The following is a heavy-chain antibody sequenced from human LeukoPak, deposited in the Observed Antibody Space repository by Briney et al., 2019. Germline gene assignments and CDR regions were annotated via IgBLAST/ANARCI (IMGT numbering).Heavy chain of an antibody. J-gene: IGHJ6*03. CDR2: ISSSSSYI. Sequence: GGSLRLSCAASGFTFSSYSMNWVRQAPGKGLEWVSSISSSSSYIYYADSVKGRFTISRDNSKNTLYLQMNSLRAEDTAVYYCARSTVTTGWYYYYYMDVWGKGTTVTVSS. D-gene: IGHD4-17*01. CDR3: ARSTVTTGWYYYYYMDV. V-gene: IGHV3-21*04. CDR1: GFTFSSYS.